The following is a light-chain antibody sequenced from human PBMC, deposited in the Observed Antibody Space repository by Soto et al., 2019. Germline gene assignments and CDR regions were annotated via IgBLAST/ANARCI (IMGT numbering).Light chain of an antibody. CDR3: QQYDGAPLT. Sequence: EIVLTQSPDTLSLSPGERATLFYRASQTLSINSLAWYQQKPGQAPRLLIYAASTRHTGIPDRFNGSGSGTDFALTINRLEPEDFAVYFFQQYDGAPLTFGPGTKVDVK. CDR2: AAS. CDR1: QTLSINS. J-gene: IGKJ3*01. V-gene: IGKV3-20*01.